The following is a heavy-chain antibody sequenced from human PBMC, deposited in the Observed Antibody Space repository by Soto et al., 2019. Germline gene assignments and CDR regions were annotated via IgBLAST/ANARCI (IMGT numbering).Heavy chain of an antibody. Sequence: ASVKVSCKASGYTFTTPGISWVRQAPGQGLEWMGWISTHNGNTNYGQKFEGRVTMTADTSTSTAYLEMRSLRSDDTAIYFCARDRQYGVSNYNNGMYVWDQGSTVAASS. J-gene: IGHJ6*02. CDR1: GYTFTTPG. D-gene: IGHD2-8*01. V-gene: IGHV1-18*04. CDR3: ARDRQYGVSNYNNGMYV. CDR2: ISTHNGNT.